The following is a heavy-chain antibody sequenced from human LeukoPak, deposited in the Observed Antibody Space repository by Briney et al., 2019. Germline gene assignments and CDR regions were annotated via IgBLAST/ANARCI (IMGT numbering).Heavy chain of an antibody. D-gene: IGHD2-2*01. J-gene: IGHJ4*02. CDR1: GGSISSSSYY. V-gene: IGHV4-39*01. CDR3: ARNEGWVPAANY. Sequence: SETLSLTCTVSGGSISSSSYYWGWIRQPPGKGLEWIGSIYYSGSTYYNPSLKSRVTISVDTSKNQFSLELSSVTAADTAVYYCARNEGWVPAANYWGQGTLVTVSS. CDR2: IYYSGST.